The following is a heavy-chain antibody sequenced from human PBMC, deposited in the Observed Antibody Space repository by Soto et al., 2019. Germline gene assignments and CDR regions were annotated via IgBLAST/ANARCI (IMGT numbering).Heavy chain of an antibody. V-gene: IGHV3-23*01. CDR3: AKDKDDSGYDYGEYFDY. Sequence: LRLSCAASGFTFSSYAMSWVRQAPGKGLEWVSAISGSGGSTYYADSVKGRFTISRDNSKNTLYLQMNSLRAEDTAVYYCAKDKDDSGYDYGEYFDYWGQGTLVTVSS. J-gene: IGHJ4*02. CDR1: GFTFSSYA. D-gene: IGHD5-12*01. CDR2: ISGSGGST.